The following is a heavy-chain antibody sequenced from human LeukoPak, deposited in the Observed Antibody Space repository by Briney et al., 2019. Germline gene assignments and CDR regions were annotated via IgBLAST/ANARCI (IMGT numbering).Heavy chain of an antibody. D-gene: IGHD5-12*01. CDR2: ITSDGSGA. CDR3: ARALKYNSGYDWGGEY. J-gene: IGHJ4*02. CDR1: GFSFSAYW. V-gene: IGHV3-74*01. Sequence: GGSLRLSCAASGFSFSAYWMQWVSQVPGKGLVWISRITSDGSGANYADSVTGRFTISRDNAKNTLYLQMNSLRAEDTAVYYCARALKYNSGYDWGGEYWGQGTLVTVSS.